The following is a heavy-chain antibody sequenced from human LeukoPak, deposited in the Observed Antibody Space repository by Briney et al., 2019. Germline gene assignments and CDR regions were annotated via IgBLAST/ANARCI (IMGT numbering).Heavy chain of an antibody. CDR3: ARAVLLWFGELLYSFDY. J-gene: IGHJ4*02. CDR1: GGSISSGDYY. V-gene: IGHV4-30-4*08. Sequence: SETLSLTCTVSGGSISSGDYYWSWIRQPPGKGLEWIGYIYYSGSTYYNPSLKSRVTISVDTSKNQFSLKLSSVTAADTAVYYCARAVLLWFGELLYSFDYWAREPWSPSPQ. D-gene: IGHD3-10*01. CDR2: IYYSGST.